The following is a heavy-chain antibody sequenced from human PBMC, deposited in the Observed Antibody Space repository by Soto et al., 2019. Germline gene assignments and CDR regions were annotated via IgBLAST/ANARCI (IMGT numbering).Heavy chain of an antibody. CDR1: GGSIGSSNW. D-gene: IGHD3-9*01. CDR3: ARLKTYDILNKSDY. J-gene: IGHJ4*02. Sequence: SETLSLTYAVSGGSIGSSNWWSWVRQPPGKGLEWIGEIYDSGCTNYNPSLKSRLTISLDKSKNQFSLNLSSVTAADTAVYYCARLKTYDILNKSDYWGQGALVTVSS. CDR2: IYDSGCT. V-gene: IGHV4-4*02.